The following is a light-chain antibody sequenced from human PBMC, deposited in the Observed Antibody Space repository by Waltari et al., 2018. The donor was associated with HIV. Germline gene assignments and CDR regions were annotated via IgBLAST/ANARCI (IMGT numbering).Light chain of an antibody. V-gene: IGLV3-25*03. J-gene: IGLJ3*02. Sequence: SYELTQPPSVSVSPGQTARITCSGDALPKQYAYWYQQKPGRAPMLVIYKDSERPSGIPERFAGSSSGTTVTLTMSGVQAEDEADYYCQSADSSGTHGFGGGTKLTVL. CDR2: KDS. CDR3: QSADSSGTHG. CDR1: ALPKQY.